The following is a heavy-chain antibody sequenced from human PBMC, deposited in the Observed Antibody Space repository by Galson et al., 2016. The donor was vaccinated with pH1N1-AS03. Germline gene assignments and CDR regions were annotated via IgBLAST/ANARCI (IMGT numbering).Heavy chain of an antibody. J-gene: IGHJ4*02. Sequence: LRLSCAASGFTFSNYYMSWIRQAPGKGLEWISCITSSGGSGPTIYYADSVKGRFTISRDNAKNSLYLQMNSLRADDTAVYYCARGWYDIWTGYLVDPFDYWGQGALVTVSS. CDR1: GFTFSNYY. CDR3: ARGWYDIWTGYLVDPFDY. V-gene: IGHV3-11*01. D-gene: IGHD3-9*01. CDR2: ITSSGGSGPTI.